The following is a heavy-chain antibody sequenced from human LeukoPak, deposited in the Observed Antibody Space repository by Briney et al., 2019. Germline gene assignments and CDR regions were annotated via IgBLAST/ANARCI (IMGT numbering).Heavy chain of an antibody. Sequence: SETLSLTCAVYGGSFSGYYWSWIRQPPGKELEWIGEINHSGSTNYNPSLKSRVTISVDTSKNQFSLKLSSVTAADTAVYYCARGRGGRNYYYYYYMDVWGKGTTVTVSS. J-gene: IGHJ6*03. V-gene: IGHV4-34*01. CDR2: INHSGST. CDR1: GGSFSGYY. CDR3: ARGRGGRNYYYYYYMDV. D-gene: IGHD1-26*01.